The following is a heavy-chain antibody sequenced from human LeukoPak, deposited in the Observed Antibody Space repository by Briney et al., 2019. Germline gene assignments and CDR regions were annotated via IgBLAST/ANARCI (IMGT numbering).Heavy chain of an antibody. J-gene: IGHJ6*03. CDR1: GFTFSSYA. D-gene: IGHD1-26*01. V-gene: IGHV3-30*04. CDR2: ISYDGSNK. CDR3: ARVKGSYYDYYYYYMDV. Sequence: PGGSLRLSCAASGFTFSSYAMHWVRQAPGKGLEWVAVISYDGSNKYYADSVKGRFTISRDNSKNTLYLQMNSLRAEDTAVYYCARVKGSYYDYYYYYMDVWGKGTTVTVSS.